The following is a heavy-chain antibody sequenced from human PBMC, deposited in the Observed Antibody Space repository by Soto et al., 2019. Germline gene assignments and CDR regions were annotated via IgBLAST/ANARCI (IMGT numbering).Heavy chain of an antibody. V-gene: IGHV4-39*01. CDR2: IFYSGST. J-gene: IGHJ5*02. CDR1: GGSISTSRSY. D-gene: IGHD2-21*01. CDR3: ARQPTTGDTDLWFDP. Sequence: SETLSLTCNVSGGSISTSRSYWAWIRQPPGKGLEWLANIFYSGSTYYKPSLASRVTESVDTSKNEFSLKLRSVTAADTAVYYCARQPTTGDTDLWFDPWGQGTLVTVSS.